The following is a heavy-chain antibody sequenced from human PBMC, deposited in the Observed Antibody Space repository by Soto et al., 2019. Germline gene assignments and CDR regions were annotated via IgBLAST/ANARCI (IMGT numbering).Heavy chain of an antibody. CDR2: IWCDGSNK. Sequence: PGGSLRLSCAASGFTFSSYGMHWVRQAPGKGLEWVAVIWCDGSNKYYADSVKGRFTISRDNSKNTLYLQMNSLRAEDTAVYYCARHLPHYYGMDVWGQGTTVTVSS. D-gene: IGHD2-2*01. CDR1: GFTFSSYG. J-gene: IGHJ6*02. CDR3: ARHLPHYYGMDV. V-gene: IGHV3-33*01.